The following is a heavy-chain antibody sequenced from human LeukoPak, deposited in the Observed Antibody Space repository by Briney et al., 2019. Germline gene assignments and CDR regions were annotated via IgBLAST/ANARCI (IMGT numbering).Heavy chain of an antibody. V-gene: IGHV1-2*02. Sequence: ASVKVSCKASGYTFTNYYMHWVRQAPGQGLEWMGWINAKSGDTKYAQKFQARVTMTRDTSITTTYMEVSRLSSDDTAVYYCARQNTGQLDYWGQGTLVTVSS. J-gene: IGHJ4*02. D-gene: IGHD2-8*02. CDR2: INAKSGDT. CDR3: ARQNTGQLDY. CDR1: GYTFTNYY.